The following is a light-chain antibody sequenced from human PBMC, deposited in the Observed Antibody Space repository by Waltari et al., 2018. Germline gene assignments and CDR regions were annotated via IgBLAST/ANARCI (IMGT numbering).Light chain of an antibody. V-gene: IGLV2-8*01. Sequence: QSALTQPPSASGSPGQSVTIPCTGTSSDVGGYNYVSWYQQHPGKAPKLMIYEVSKRPSGVPDRFSGSKSGNTASLTVSGLQAEDEADYYCSSYAGSTGVFGGGTKLTVL. CDR3: SSYAGSTGV. CDR2: EVS. CDR1: SSDVGGYNY. J-gene: IGLJ3*02.